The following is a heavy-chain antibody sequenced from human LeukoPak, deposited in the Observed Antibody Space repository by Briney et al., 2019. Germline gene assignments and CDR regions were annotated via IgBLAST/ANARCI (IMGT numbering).Heavy chain of an antibody. Sequence: GASVTVSCKASGYTFTSYGISWVRQAPGQGLEWMGWISAYNGNTNYAQKLQGRVTMTTDTSTSTAYMELRSLRSEDTAVYYCARDDHSGYYFDYWGQGTLVTVSS. D-gene: IGHD5-12*01. CDR3: ARDDHSGYYFDY. V-gene: IGHV1-18*01. CDR1: GYTFTSYG. CDR2: ISAYNGNT. J-gene: IGHJ4*02.